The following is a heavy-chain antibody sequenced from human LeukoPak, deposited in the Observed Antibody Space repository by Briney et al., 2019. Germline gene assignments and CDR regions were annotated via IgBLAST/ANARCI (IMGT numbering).Heavy chain of an antibody. CDR1: GFTFSNYA. CDR3: VRPSGSLDY. J-gene: IGHJ4*02. V-gene: IGHV3-64*01. Sequence: GGSLRLSCVASGFTFSNYAMHWVRQAPGKGLEYVSAINTNGGTTYYANSVKGRFTISRDNSKNTVYLQMGSLRAEDMAVYYCVRPSGSLDYWGQGTLVTVSS. CDR2: INTNGGTT. D-gene: IGHD1-26*01.